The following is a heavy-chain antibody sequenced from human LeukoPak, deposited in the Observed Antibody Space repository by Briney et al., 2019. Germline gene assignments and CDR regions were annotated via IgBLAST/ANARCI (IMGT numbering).Heavy chain of an antibody. CDR3: ARAGGSYGN. CDR2: ISSSSSTI. D-gene: IGHD1-26*01. V-gene: IGHV3-48*01. CDR1: GFTFSSYS. J-gene: IGHJ4*02. Sequence: GGSLRLSCAASGFTFSSYSMNWVRQAPGKGLEWVSYISSSSSTIYYADSVKGRFTISRDNAKNSLYLQMNSLRPEGTAVYYCARAGGSYGNWGQGTLVTVSS.